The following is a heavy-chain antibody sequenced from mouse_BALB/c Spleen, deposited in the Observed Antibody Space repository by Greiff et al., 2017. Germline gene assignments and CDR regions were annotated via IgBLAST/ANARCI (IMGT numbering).Heavy chain of an antibody. Sequence: EVKVVVSGGGLVQPGGSLRFSCATFGFTFTDYYMSWVRQPPGKALEWLGLIRIKANGYTTEYSASVKGRFTISRDNSKSILYLQMNTLRAEDSATYYCARDDRCDDYESYFDDWGQGTTLTVSA. J-gene: IGHJ2*01. CDR2: IRIKANGYTT. D-gene: IGHD2-4*01. CDR3: ARDDRCDDYESYFDD. V-gene: IGHV7-3*02. CDR1: GFTFTDYY.